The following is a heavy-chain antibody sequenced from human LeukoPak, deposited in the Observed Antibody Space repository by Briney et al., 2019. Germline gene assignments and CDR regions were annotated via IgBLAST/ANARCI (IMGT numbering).Heavy chain of an antibody. CDR2: ISWDGGIT. Sequence: GGSLRLSCAASGFTFDDFSMHWVRQAPGKGLEWVSLISWDGGITYYADSVKGRFTISRDNAKNSLYLQMNSLRAEDTAVYYCASIRTPFDYWGQGTLVTVSS. D-gene: IGHD2-21*01. V-gene: IGHV3-43*01. CDR1: GFTFDDFS. J-gene: IGHJ4*02. CDR3: ASIRTPFDY.